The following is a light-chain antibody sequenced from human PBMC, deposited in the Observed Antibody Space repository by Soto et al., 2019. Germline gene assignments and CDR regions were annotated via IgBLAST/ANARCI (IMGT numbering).Light chain of an antibody. V-gene: IGLV2-14*01. Sequence: QSALTQPASVSGSPGQSITISCTGTSSDVGGYNYVSWYQQHPGKAPKLMMYEVSTRPSGVSNRFSGSKSGNTASLTISGLQAEDEADYYCSSYTSSSTQVFGTGTKLTVL. CDR1: SSDVGGYNY. J-gene: IGLJ1*01. CDR3: SSYTSSSTQV. CDR2: EVS.